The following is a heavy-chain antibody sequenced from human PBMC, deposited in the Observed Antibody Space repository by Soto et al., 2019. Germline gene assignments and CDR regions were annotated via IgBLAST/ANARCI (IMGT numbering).Heavy chain of an antibody. D-gene: IGHD6-19*01. V-gene: IGHV1-2*02. J-gene: IGHJ4*02. Sequence: ASVTVSCKASGYTFTGYYMYRVRQAPGQGLEWMGWINPNSGGTNYAQKFQGRVTMTRDTSISTAYMELSRLRSDDTAVYYCARGRWGSGWIDYWGQGTLVTVSS. CDR3: ARGRWGSGWIDY. CDR2: INPNSGGT. CDR1: GYTFTGYY.